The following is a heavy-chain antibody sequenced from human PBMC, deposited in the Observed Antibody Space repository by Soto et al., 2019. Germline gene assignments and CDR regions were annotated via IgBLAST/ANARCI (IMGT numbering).Heavy chain of an antibody. D-gene: IGHD5-12*01. Sequence: QVQLVESGGGVVQPGRSLRLSCVASGFTFSSYGMHWVRQAPGKGLEWVAVISYDGSNKYYADSVKGRFTISRDNSKNTLYLQMNSLRAEDTAVYYCAKDSHSGLDYWGQGTLVTVSS. CDR1: GFTFSSYG. J-gene: IGHJ4*02. CDR3: AKDSHSGLDY. V-gene: IGHV3-30*18. CDR2: ISYDGSNK.